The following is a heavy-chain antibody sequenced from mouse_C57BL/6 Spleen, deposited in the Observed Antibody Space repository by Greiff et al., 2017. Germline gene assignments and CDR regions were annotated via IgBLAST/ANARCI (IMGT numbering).Heavy chain of an antibody. Sequence: EVKVEESGGGLVKPGGSLKLSCAASGFTFSSYAMSWVRQTPEKRLEWVATISDGGSYTYYPDNVKGRFTISRDNAKNNLYLQMSHLKSEDTAMYSCARDGRYDDYGWFAYWGQGTLVTVSA. CDR3: ARDGRYDDYGWFAY. CDR1: GFTFSSYA. J-gene: IGHJ3*01. V-gene: IGHV5-4*01. CDR2: ISDGGSYT. D-gene: IGHD2-3*01.